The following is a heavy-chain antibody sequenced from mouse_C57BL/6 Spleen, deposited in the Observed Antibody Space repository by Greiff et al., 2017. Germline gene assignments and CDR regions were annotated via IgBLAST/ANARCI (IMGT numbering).Heavy chain of an antibody. CDR1: GYTFTSYW. Sequence: QVQLQQPGAELVRPGTSVKLSCKASGYTFTSYWMHWVKQRPGQGLEWIGVIDPSDSYTNYNQKFKGKATLTVDTSSSTAYIQLSSLTSEDSAVYYCARKESTMVTYFDYWGQGTTLTVSS. CDR2: IDPSDSYT. V-gene: IGHV1-59*01. D-gene: IGHD2-2*01. J-gene: IGHJ2*01. CDR3: ARKESTMVTYFDY.